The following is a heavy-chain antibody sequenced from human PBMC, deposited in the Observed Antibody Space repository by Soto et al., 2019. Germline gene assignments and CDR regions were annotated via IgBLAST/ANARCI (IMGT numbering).Heavy chain of an antibody. Sequence: PGGSLRLSCAASGFTFSSYGMHWVRQAPGKGLEWVAVIWYDGSNKYYADSVKGRFTISRDNSKNTLYLQMNSLRAEDTAVYYCAREDRGSWFLRGSFAYWGQGTLVTVSS. D-gene: IGHD3-10*01. CDR1: GFTFSSYG. V-gene: IGHV3-33*01. J-gene: IGHJ4*02. CDR3: AREDRGSWFLRGSFAY. CDR2: IWYDGSNK.